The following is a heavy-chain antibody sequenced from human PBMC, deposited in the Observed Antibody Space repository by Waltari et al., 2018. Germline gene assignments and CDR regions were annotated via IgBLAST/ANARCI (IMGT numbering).Heavy chain of an antibody. CDR2: IKQEGSEK. CDR3: VRGRATNDY. J-gene: IGHJ4*02. CDR1: GFTFSNYL. Sequence: EVQLVESGGGLVQPGGSLRLSCAASGFTFSNYLMTWVRQAPGKGLEWGANIKQEGSEKYYVDSVKGRFTISRDNAKNSLYLQMNSLRAEDTAVYYCVRGRATNDYWGQGTLVTVSS. V-gene: IGHV3-7*01.